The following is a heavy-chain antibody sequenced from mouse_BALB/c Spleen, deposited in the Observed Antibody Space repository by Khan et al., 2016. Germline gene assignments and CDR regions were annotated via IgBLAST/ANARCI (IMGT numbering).Heavy chain of an antibody. CDR2: IRNKVNGYTT. D-gene: IGHD2-2*01. CDR1: GFTFTDYY. Sequence: EVELVESGGGLVQPGGSLRLSCATSGFTFTDYYMSWVRQPPGKALEWLGFIRNKVNGYTTEDSASVKGRFTISRANSQSILYLQMNTLRAEDSATYYCARDMEGYDDAMDYWGQGTSVTVSS. J-gene: IGHJ4*01. CDR3: ARDMEGYDDAMDY. V-gene: IGHV7-3*02.